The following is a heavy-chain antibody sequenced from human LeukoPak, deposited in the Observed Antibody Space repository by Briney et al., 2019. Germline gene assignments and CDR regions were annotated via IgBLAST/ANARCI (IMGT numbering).Heavy chain of an antibody. Sequence: GGSLRLSCAVSGFNAYDNYTSWVRQSPGKGLEWVSLIFRGNKHYRDSVEGRFTISRDDSQNTVHLQMNSLRAEDTAVYFCATSDSYHWLLEHWGQGTPVTVSS. J-gene: IGHJ1*01. V-gene: IGHV3-53*01. CDR1: GFNAYDNY. CDR2: IFRGNK. D-gene: IGHD1-1*01. CDR3: ATSDSYHWLLEH.